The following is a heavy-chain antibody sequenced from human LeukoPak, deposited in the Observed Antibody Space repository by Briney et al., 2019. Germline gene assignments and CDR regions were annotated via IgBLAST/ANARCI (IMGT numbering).Heavy chain of an antibody. Sequence: SETLSLTCTVSGGSISSSSYYWGWIRQPPGKGLEWIGSIYYSGSTYYNPSLKSRVTISVDTSKNQFSLKLSSVTAADTAVYYCARDAYYYDSSGPGRFFDYWGQGTLVTVSS. V-gene: IGHV4-39*07. J-gene: IGHJ4*02. CDR2: IYYSGST. CDR1: GGSISSSSYY. CDR3: ARDAYYYDSSGPGRFFDY. D-gene: IGHD3-22*01.